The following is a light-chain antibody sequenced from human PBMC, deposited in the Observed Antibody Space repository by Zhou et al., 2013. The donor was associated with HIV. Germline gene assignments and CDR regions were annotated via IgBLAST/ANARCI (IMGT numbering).Light chain of an antibody. V-gene: IGKV1-16*01. Sequence: DTQMTQSPSSLSASVGDRVTITCRASQGINKDLAWLQQKPGTAPRPLIYAISNLHSGVPSRFSGSGSGTDFTLTISSLQPEDFATYYCPNNMITYPLTFGGGTKVEIK. CDR3: PNNMITYPLT. J-gene: IGKJ4*01. CDR1: QGINKD. CDR2: AIS.